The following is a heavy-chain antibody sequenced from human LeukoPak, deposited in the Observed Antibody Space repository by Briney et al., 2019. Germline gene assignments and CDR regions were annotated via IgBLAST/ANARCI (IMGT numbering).Heavy chain of an antibody. J-gene: IGHJ3*02. Sequence: LSGGSLRLSCAVSGSTFSDNWMSWVRQAPGQGLEWVANIKQDGSEKAYVDSVTGRFTISTDNAKNSLYLQMNSLRAEDTAVYYCASSYGSALDIWGQGTMVSVSS. V-gene: IGHV3-7*01. CDR3: ASSYGSALDI. CDR2: IKQDGSEK. CDR1: GSTFSDNW. D-gene: IGHD3-16*01.